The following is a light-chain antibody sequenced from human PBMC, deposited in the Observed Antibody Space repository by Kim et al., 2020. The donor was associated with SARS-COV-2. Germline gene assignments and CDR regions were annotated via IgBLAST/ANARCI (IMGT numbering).Light chain of an antibody. J-gene: IGLJ3*02. CDR2: GKN. CDR1: SLRSYY. CDR3: NSRDSSGNHLGV. V-gene: IGLV3-19*01. Sequence: LGQTGRITCQGDSLRSYYASWYQQTPGQAPVLVIYGKNNRPSGIPDRFSGSSSGNTASLTITGAQAEDEADYYCNSRDSSGNHLGVFGGGTKLTVL.